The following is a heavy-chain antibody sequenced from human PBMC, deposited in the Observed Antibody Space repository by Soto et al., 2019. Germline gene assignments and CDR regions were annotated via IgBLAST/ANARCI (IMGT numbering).Heavy chain of an antibody. V-gene: IGHV5-10-1*01. CDR1: AYSFTNYG. D-gene: IGHD6-13*01. J-gene: IGHJ5*02. CDR2: IDPVDSYT. CDR3: ARIESIARNWFDP. Sequence: GESLKISCKGSAYSFTNYGISWVRRMPGKGLEWMGNIDPVDSYTNYSPSFQGHVTFSVDTSISTAYLQWSSLKASDTAMYYCARIESIARNWFDPWGPGTLVTVST.